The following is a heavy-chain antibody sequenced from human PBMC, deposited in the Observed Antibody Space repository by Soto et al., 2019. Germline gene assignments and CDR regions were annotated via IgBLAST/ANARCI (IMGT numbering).Heavy chain of an antibody. D-gene: IGHD2-8*01. V-gene: IGHV1-18*01. Sequence: QGQLVQSGAEVKKPGASVKVSCKASGYAFTRYGISWVRQAPGQGLEWMGWISGYKGDTKYAQKCQGRLTMTTDTSTTTTYMELRSLTSDDTAVYYCAKNGQPPYYYYGMDVWGQGTTVTVSS. CDR1: GYAFTRYG. CDR3: AKNGQPPYYYYGMDV. CDR2: ISGYKGDT. J-gene: IGHJ6*02.